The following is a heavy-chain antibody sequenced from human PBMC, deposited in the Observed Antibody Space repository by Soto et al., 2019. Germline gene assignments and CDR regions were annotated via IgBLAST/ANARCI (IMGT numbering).Heavy chain of an antibody. Sequence: GGSLRLSCAASGFTFSNYAMNWVRQAPGEGLEWVSTISGRGGSTYYADSVKGRFTISRDNSKNILYLQMNSLRAEDTVVYYCAKATMTLVVIRLDSWGQGTLVTVSS. CDR1: GFTFSNYA. J-gene: IGHJ4*02. V-gene: IGHV3-23*01. D-gene: IGHD3-22*01. CDR3: AKATMTLVVIRLDS. CDR2: ISGRGGST.